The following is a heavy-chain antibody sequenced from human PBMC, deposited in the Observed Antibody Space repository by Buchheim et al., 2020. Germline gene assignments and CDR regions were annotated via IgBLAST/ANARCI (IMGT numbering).Heavy chain of an antibody. J-gene: IGHJ6*02. CDR3: AGNIVVVPMLGLGSGMDV. CDR2: ISSSSSTI. V-gene: IGHV3-48*02. Sequence: EVQLVESGGGLVQPGGSLRLSCAASGFTFSSYSMNWVRQAPGKGLVWVSYISSSSSTIYYADSVKGRFTISRDNAKNSLYLQMNSLRDEDTAVYYCAGNIVVVPMLGLGSGMDVWGQGTT. D-gene: IGHD2-2*01. CDR1: GFTFSSYS.